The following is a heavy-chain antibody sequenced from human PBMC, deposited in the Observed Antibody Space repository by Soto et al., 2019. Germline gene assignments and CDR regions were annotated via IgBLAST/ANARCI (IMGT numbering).Heavy chain of an antibody. J-gene: IGHJ6*02. CDR1: GFTFSSYG. CDR3: AKEDWSGPMDV. D-gene: IGHD3-3*01. Sequence: QVQLVESGGGVVQPGRSLRLSCAASGFTFSSYGMHWVRQAPGKGLEWVAVISYDGSNKNYADSVKGRFTISRDNSKNTQYLQMNSLRAEDTAVYYCAKEDWSGPMDVWGQGTTVTVSS. CDR2: ISYDGSNK. V-gene: IGHV3-30*18.